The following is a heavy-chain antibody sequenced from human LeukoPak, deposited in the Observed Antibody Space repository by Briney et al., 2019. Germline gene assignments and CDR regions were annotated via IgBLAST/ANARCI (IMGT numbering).Heavy chain of an antibody. Sequence: PGGSLRLSCAASGFTFSDYYMTWIRQAPGKGLEWVSYSSSTGNIIFYADSVKSRFTISRDNAKNSLYLQMNSLRAEDTAVYYWARDPLIGSTYTTAWGYWGQGTLVTVSS. D-gene: IGHD2-2*01. CDR3: ARDPLIGSTYTTAWGY. CDR2: SSSTGNII. CDR1: GFTFSDYY. V-gene: IGHV3-11*04. J-gene: IGHJ4*02.